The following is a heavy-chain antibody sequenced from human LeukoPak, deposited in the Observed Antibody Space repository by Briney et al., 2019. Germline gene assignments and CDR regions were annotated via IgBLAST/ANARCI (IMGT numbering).Heavy chain of an antibody. Sequence: GGSLRLSCTASGIVFSRTAMNWARPSPGRGLEWLSAISGGGERTFYADSVRSRFTISRDNSKNMVYLQMNSLRVDDTAIYYCGKDGGQYSSGPEFDPRGQGDLVTVPS. V-gene: IGHV3-23*01. CDR1: GIVFSRTA. CDR3: GKDGGQYSSGPEFDP. D-gene: IGHD6-19*01. CDR2: ISGGGERT. J-gene: IGHJ5*02.